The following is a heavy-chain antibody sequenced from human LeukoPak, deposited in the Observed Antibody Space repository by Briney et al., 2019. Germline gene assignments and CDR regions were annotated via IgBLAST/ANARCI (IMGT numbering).Heavy chain of an antibody. CDR2: INHSGST. CDR1: GGSISGYY. J-gene: IGHJ4*02. V-gene: IGHV4-34*01. CDR3: ARAPYPGVVVTAISYYFDY. D-gene: IGHD2-21*02. Sequence: PSETLSLTCTVSGGSISGYYWSWIRQPPGKGLEWIGEINHSGSTNYNPSLKSRVTISVDTSKNQFSLKLSSVTAADTAVYYCARAPYPGVVVTAISYYFDYWGQGTLVTVSS.